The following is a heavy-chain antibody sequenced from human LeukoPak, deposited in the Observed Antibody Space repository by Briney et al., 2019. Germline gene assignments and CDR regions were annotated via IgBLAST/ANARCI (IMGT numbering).Heavy chain of an antibody. CDR3: AKGPNFGSWRAVDY. J-gene: IGHJ4*02. CDR2: IAGDGAS. Sequence: GGSLRLSCAASDSSFRSHDMSWVRQTLEKGLEWVSSIAGDGASFYADSVRGRFTISRDKSQNILYLQMNSLRAADTAIYYCAKGPNFGSWRAVDYWGQGSLVTVSS. D-gene: IGHD3-10*01. CDR1: DSSFRSHD. V-gene: IGHV3-23*01.